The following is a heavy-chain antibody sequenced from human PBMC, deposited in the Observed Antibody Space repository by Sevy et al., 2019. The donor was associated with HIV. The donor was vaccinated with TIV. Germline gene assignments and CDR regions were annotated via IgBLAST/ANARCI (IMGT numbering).Heavy chain of an antibody. J-gene: IGHJ3*02. CDR1: GFTFSSYG. V-gene: IGHV3-30*18. Sequence: GGSLRLSCAASGFTFSSYGMHWVRQAPGKGREWVAGISYDGSNKYYADSMKGRFTIYRDNSKNTLYLQMNSLRAEDTAVYYCVQGVRYYDSSRYYGAFDIWGQGKMVTV. D-gene: IGHD3-22*01. CDR3: VQGVRYYDSSRYYGAFDI. CDR2: ISYDGSNK.